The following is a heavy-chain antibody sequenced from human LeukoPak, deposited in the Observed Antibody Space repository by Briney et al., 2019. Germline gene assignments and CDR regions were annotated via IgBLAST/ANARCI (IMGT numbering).Heavy chain of an antibody. CDR1: GASISSHY. Sequence: PSETLSLTCTVSGASISSHYWSWLRQPPGKGLEWIGYVIDSVRTKDNPSLQSRLTLSADTSKNEFSLRLSSVTAADTAVYYCATIKRGQIFGYFDFWGQGIKVTVSS. J-gene: IGHJ4*02. D-gene: IGHD3-16*01. CDR3: ATIKRGQIFGYFDF. V-gene: IGHV4-59*11. CDR2: VIDSVRT.